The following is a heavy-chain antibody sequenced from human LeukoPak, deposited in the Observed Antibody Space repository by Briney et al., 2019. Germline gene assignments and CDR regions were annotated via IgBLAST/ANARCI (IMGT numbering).Heavy chain of an antibody. CDR2: ISPSGGST. Sequence: ASVKVSCKAFGYTFTSNYMHWVRQAPGQGPEWMGVISPSGGSTTYAQKFQGRVTITADKSTSTAYMELSSLRSEDTAVYYCAGVDTAMAGGFDYWGQGTLVTVSS. CDR1: GYTFTSNY. D-gene: IGHD5-18*01. J-gene: IGHJ4*02. V-gene: IGHV1-46*01. CDR3: AGVDTAMAGGFDY.